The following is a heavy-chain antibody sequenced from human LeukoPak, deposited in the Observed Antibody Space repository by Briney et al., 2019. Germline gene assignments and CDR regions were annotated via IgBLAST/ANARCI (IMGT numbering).Heavy chain of an antibody. D-gene: IGHD1-26*01. CDR3: VREREGSNSEH. V-gene: IGHV3-53*01. Sequence: PGGSLRLSCAASGFTVSNNRLSWVRQAPGMGLEWVSTIYSDGNTYYPDSVEGRFTISRDGSKNTLYLQLNSLRTEDTAIYYCVREREGSNSEHWGQGTLVTVSS. CDR1: GFTVSNNR. CDR2: IYSDGNT. J-gene: IGHJ1*01.